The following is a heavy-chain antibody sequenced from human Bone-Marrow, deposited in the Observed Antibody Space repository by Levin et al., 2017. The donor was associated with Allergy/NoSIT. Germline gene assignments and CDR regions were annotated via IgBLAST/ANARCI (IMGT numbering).Heavy chain of an antibody. CDR3: AKVRRGLDAFDI. CDR2: ISAGDAST. V-gene: IGHV3-23*01. Sequence: GESLKISCAASGFTFSNYAMSWVRQAPGKGLEWVSSISAGDASTYYTDSVKGRLTVSRDNSKNTLYLQMNSLRAEDTALYYCAKVRRGLDAFDIWGQGTMVTVSS. J-gene: IGHJ3*02. D-gene: IGHD3/OR15-3a*01. CDR1: GFTFSNYA.